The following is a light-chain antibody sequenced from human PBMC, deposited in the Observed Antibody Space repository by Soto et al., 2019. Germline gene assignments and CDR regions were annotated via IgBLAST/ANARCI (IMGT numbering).Light chain of an antibody. CDR2: GAS. CDR3: QQYGSSPRT. V-gene: IGKV3-20*01. Sequence: EIVLTQSPGTLPFSPGERAALSCRASQSVSSNFLAWYQQKPGQAPRLLIYGASNRATGFPDRFSGSGSGTDFTLTITRLEPEDFAVYFCQQYGSSPRTFGQGTKVDIK. J-gene: IGKJ1*01. CDR1: QSVSSNF.